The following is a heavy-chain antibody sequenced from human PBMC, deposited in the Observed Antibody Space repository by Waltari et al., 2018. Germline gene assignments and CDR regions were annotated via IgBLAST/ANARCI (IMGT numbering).Heavy chain of an antibody. CDR1: GYPISSGYY. CDR2: IYHGGST. Sequence: QVQLQESGPGLVKTSETLSLTCTVPGYPISSGYYWAWIRQPPGKGLEWIGTIYHGGSTYYNASLKIRVTISVDTSENQFSLKLSSVTAADTAVYYCARGGYPRVDFDFWGQGTLVTVSS. CDR3: ARGGYPRVDFDF. V-gene: IGHV4-38-2*02. D-gene: IGHD1-1*01. J-gene: IGHJ4*02.